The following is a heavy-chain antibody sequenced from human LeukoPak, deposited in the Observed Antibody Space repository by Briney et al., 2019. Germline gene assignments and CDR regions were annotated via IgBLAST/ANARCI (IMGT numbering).Heavy chain of an antibody. Sequence: GAPVKVSCKASGYTFTSYGISWVRQAPGQGLEWMGWISAYKGNTNYAQKLQGRVTMTTDTPTSTAYMELRSLRSDDTAVYYCARFYYDILTGYDYHFDSWGQGTLVTVSS. CDR1: GYTFTSYG. V-gene: IGHV1-18*01. CDR2: ISAYKGNT. CDR3: ARFYYDILTGYDYHFDS. D-gene: IGHD3-9*01. J-gene: IGHJ4*02.